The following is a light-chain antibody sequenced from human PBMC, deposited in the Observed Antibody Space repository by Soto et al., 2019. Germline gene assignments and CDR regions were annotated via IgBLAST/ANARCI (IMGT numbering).Light chain of an antibody. CDR2: MAS. V-gene: IGKV1-5*03. J-gene: IGKJ2*01. CDR3: QQYNSYSYT. CDR1: QSISSW. Sequence: DIQMTQSPSTLSASVGDRVTITCRASQSISSWLAWYQQKPGKAPKLLIYMASSLESGVPSRFSGSGAGTEFTLTISRLQPDDSATYYCQQYNSYSYTFGQGTKLEIK.